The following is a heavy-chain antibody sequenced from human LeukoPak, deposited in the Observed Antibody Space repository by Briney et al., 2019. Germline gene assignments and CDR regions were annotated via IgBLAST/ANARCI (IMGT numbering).Heavy chain of an antibody. CDR1: GFTVSSNY. J-gene: IGHJ6*03. V-gene: IGHV3-53*05. D-gene: IGHD2-8*01. Sequence: SGGSLRLSCAASGFTVSSNYMSWVRQAPGKGLEWVSIIYSGGSTFYADSAKGRFTISRDNSKNTLYLQMNSLRAEDTAVYYCASALPRACTNGVCYSWSYYYYYMDVWGKGTTVTVSS. CDR2: IYSGGST. CDR3: ASALPRACTNGVCYSWSYYYYYMDV.